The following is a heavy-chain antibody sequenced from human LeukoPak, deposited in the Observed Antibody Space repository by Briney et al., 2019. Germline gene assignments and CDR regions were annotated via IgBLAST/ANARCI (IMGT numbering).Heavy chain of an antibody. CDR3: ARASGYDSVDDPYYFDY. J-gene: IGHJ4*02. CDR2: IIPIFGTA. CDR1: GGTFSSYA. V-gene: IGHV1-69*13. D-gene: IGHD5-12*01. Sequence: ASVKVSCKASGGTFSSYAISWVRQAPGQGLEWMGGIIPIFGTANYAQKFQGRVTITADESTSTAYMELSSLRSEDTAVYYCARASGYDSVDDPYYFDYWGQGTLVTVSS.